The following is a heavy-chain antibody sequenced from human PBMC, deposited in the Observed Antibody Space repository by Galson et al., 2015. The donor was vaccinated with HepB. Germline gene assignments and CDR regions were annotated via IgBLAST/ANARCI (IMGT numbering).Heavy chain of an antibody. V-gene: IGHV3-74*01. J-gene: IGHJ4*02. CDR1: GLTFGIYW. D-gene: IGHD3-22*01. CDR3: LHDSDGPDY. Sequence: SLRLSCEASGLTFGIYWMHWVRQPPGGGPVWVSHINPDGTNVRYADSVKGRFTISRDNAKNTLYLQMNSLRDEDPAVYYCLHDSDGPDYWGQGTMVTVSS. CDR2: INPDGTNV.